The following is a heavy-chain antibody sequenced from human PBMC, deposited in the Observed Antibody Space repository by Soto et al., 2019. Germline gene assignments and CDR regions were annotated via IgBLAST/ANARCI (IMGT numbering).Heavy chain of an antibody. J-gene: IGHJ6*02. V-gene: IGHV1-18*01. CDR3: ARHRRVVEEKWELLYYYYGMDV. D-gene: IGHD1-26*01. Sequence: ASVKVSCKASGYTFTSYGISWVRQAPGQGLEWMGWISAYNGNTNYAQKLQGRVTMTTDTSTSTAYMELRSLSSDDTAVYYCARHRRVVEEKWELLYYYYGMDVWGQGDTVTVS. CDR2: ISAYNGNT. CDR1: GYTFTSYG.